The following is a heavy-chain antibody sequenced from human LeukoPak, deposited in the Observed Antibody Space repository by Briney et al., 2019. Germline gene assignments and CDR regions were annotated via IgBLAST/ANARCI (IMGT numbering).Heavy chain of an antibody. CDR1: GFTFTRYW. J-gene: IGHJ4*02. V-gene: IGHV3-7*01. D-gene: IGHD3-3*01. CDR2: IKQDGSEQ. Sequence: GGSLRLSCAASGFTFTRYWMVWVRQAPGKGLEWVANIKQDGSEQYHVDSVRGRFTMSRDNTKNIVFLQMDSLRVEDTAVYYCARVSRSGYYGEYWGQGTTVTVSS. CDR3: ARVSRSGYYGEY.